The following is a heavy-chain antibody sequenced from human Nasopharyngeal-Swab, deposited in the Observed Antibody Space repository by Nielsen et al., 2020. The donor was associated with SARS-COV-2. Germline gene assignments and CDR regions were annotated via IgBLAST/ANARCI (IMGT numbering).Heavy chain of an antibody. CDR1: GFTFSSYW. V-gene: IGHV3-74*01. CDR2: INSDWSST. CDR3: ARGGWEWEPAYYFDY. J-gene: IGHJ4*02. D-gene: IGHD1-26*01. Sequence: GESLKISCAASGFTFSSYWMHWVRQAPGKGLVWVSRINSDWSSTSYADSVKGRFTISRDNAKNTLYLQMNSLRAEDTAVYYCARGGWEWEPAYYFDYWGQGTLVTVSS.